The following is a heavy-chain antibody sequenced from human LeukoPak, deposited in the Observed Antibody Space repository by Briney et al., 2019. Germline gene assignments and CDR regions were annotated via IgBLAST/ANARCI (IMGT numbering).Heavy chain of an antibody. CDR3: ARGAAPHYSDY. CDR2: IYFSGST. J-gene: IGHJ4*02. V-gene: IGHV4-59*11. Sequence: SETLSLTCTVSGGSIRSHCWSWVRQPPGKGLEWIGYIYFSGSTNYNPSLKSRVTISVGTSENQFSLKLSSATAADTAVYYCARGAAPHYSDYWGQGTLVTVSS. D-gene: IGHD6-6*01. CDR1: GGSIRSHC.